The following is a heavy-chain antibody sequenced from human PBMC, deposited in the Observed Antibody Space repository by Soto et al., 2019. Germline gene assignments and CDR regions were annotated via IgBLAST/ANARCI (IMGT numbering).Heavy chain of an antibody. CDR3: ARTNYYDSSGYFY. Sequence: SETLSLTCAVYGGSFSGYYWSWIRQPPGKGLEWIGEINHSGSTNYNPSLKSRVTISVDTSKSQFSLKLSSVTAADTAVYYCARTNYYDSSGYFYWGQGTLVTVSS. CDR1: GGSFSGYY. J-gene: IGHJ4*02. D-gene: IGHD3-22*01. CDR2: INHSGST. V-gene: IGHV4-34*01.